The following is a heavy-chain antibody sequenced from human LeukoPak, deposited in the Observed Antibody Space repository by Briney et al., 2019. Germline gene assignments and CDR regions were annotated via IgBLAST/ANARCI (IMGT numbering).Heavy chain of an antibody. CDR1: GYTFTSYG. J-gene: IGHJ4*02. D-gene: IGHD1-26*01. Sequence: ASVKVSCKASGYTFTSYGISWVRQAPGQGLEWMGWISAYNGNTNYAQKLQGRVTMTTDTSTSTAYMELRSLRSEDTAVYYCAREGIVGASAPYLDYWGQGTLVTVSS. CDR2: ISAYNGNT. V-gene: IGHV1-18*01. CDR3: AREGIVGASAPYLDY.